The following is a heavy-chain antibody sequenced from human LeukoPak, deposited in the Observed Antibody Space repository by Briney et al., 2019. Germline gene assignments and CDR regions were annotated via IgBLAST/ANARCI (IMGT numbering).Heavy chain of an antibody. CDR3: ARDSAINWFDP. CDR1: GGSISSSSYY. J-gene: IGHJ5*02. CDR2: IYYSGST. Sequence: SETLSLTCTVSGGSISSSSYYWGWIRQPPGKGLEWIGSIYYSGSTYYNPSLKSRVTISVDMPKNQFSLKLSSVTAADTAVYYCARDSAINWFDPWGQGTLVTVSS. V-gene: IGHV4-39*07.